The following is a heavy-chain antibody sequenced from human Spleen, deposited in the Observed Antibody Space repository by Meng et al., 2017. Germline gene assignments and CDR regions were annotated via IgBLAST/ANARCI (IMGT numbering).Heavy chain of an antibody. V-gene: IGHV1-2*06. CDR2: IIPNSGDT. CDR1: GYPFTAYY. Sequence: QGQLWQFGAEVKEPGASVKVSCKPSGYPFTAYYIHWVRQAPGQGLEWMGHIIPNSGDTLYAPKFQGRVSMTADTSIGTAYVELSGLRSDDTAIYYCVRDENISLGKLFGDYWGQGTLVTVSS. D-gene: IGHD2-21*01. CDR3: VRDENISLGKLFGDY. J-gene: IGHJ4*02.